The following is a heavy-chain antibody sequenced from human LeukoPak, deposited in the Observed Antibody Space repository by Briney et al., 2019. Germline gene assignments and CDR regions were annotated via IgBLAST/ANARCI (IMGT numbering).Heavy chain of an antibody. CDR1: GYTFTGYY. CDR3: ARADIVVVPAADNWFDP. J-gene: IGHJ5*02. Sequence: GASVKVSCKASGYTFTGYYMHWVRQAPGQGLEGMGWINPNSGGTNYAQKFQGRVTMTRDMSISTAYMELSRLRSDDTAVYYCARADIVVVPAADNWFDPWGQGTLVTVSS. D-gene: IGHD2-2*01. V-gene: IGHV1-2*02. CDR2: INPNSGGT.